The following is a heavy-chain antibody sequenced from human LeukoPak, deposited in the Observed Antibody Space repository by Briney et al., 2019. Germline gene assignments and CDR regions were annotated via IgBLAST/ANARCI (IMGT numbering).Heavy chain of an antibody. CDR1: GYTFTKYF. J-gene: IGHJ5*02. CDR2: ISPRGGST. V-gene: IGHV1-46*01. Sequence: WASVKVSCKASGYTFTKYFMHWVRQAPGQGLEWMGIISPRGGSTGYAQKFQGRITMTTDMSTRTVYMELSSLESEDTAVYYCARRDCVGDCYSNWFDPGGQGTLVTVSS. D-gene: IGHD2-21*02. CDR3: ARRDCVGDCYSNWFDP.